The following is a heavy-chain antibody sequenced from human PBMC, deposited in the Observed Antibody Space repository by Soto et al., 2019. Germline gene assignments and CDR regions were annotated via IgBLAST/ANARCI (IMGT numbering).Heavy chain of an antibody. CDR3: ARENYFFDTDAYYYVFDY. Sequence: PSETLSLTCNVSVGSIRNYFWSWIRQPAGKGLEWIGRIYSSGSTNYNPSLKSRVTMSVDTSKKQLSLKLSSVTVADTAVYFCARENYFFDTDAYYYVFDYWGQGALVTVSS. J-gene: IGHJ4*02. V-gene: IGHV4-4*07. CDR2: IYSSGST. CDR1: VGSIRNYF. D-gene: IGHD3-10*02.